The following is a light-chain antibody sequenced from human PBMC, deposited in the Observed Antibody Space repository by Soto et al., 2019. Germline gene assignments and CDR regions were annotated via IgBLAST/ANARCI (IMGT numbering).Light chain of an antibody. J-gene: IGLJ2*01. Sequence: SYELTQPPSVSVAPGKTAKITCGGCNIGSKSVHWYQQKPGQAPVLVIYYDTDRPSGVPERLSGSNSGSTAALTISRVEAGDEADYYCQVWDIGSGVIFGGGTKLTVL. CDR3: QVWDIGSGVI. CDR1: NIGSKS. CDR2: YDT. V-gene: IGLV3-21*04.